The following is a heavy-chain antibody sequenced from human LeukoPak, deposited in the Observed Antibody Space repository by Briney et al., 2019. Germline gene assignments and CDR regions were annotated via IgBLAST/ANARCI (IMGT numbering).Heavy chain of an antibody. D-gene: IGHD3-16*02. CDR1: GYTFTGYY. V-gene: IGHV1-2*02. J-gene: IGHJ4*02. CDR3: ARLNDYVWGSYRYWPHFDY. Sequence: GASLKVSCRASGYTFTGYYMHWVRQAPGQGLEWMGTINANSGGTNYAQKFQGRVTMTRDTSISTAYMELSRLRSDDTAVYYCARLNDYVWGSYRYWPHFDYWGQGTLVTVSS. CDR2: INANSGGT.